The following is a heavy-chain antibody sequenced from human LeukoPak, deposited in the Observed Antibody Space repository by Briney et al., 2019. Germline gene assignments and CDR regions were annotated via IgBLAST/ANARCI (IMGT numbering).Heavy chain of an antibody. CDR1: GFTFSNYA. CDR2: ISGSGGST. J-gene: IGHJ4*02. CDR3: AKAYCISTSCYRGIDY. D-gene: IGHD2-2*02. Sequence: GGSLRLSCVGSGFTFSNYAMSWVRQAPGKGLEWVSGISGSGGSTYYADSVKGRFTISRDNFKNTLYLQMNSPRAEDTAVYYCAKAYCISTSCYRGIDYWGQGTLVTVSS. V-gene: IGHV3-23*01.